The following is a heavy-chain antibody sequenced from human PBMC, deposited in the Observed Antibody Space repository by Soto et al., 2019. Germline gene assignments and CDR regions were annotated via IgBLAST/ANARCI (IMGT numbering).Heavy chain of an antibody. D-gene: IGHD5-18*01. CDR2: ISWNSGSI. CDR1: GFTFDDYA. V-gene: IGHV3-9*01. Sequence: GGSLRLSCAASGFTFDDYAMHWVRQAPGKGLEWVSGISWNSGSIGYADSVKGRFTISRDNAKNSLYLQMNSLRAEDTALYYCAKIHPPEGYSYGYLGGFDYWGQGTLVTVSS. J-gene: IGHJ4*02. CDR3: AKIHPPEGYSYGYLGGFDY.